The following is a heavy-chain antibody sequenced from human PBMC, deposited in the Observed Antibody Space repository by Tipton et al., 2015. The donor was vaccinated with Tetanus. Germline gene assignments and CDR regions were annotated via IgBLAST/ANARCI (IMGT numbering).Heavy chain of an antibody. V-gene: IGHV4-61*01. CDR1: GGSVRGGSYY. CDR2: ISYSGST. Sequence: TLSLTCTVSGGSVRGGSYYRNWIRQPPGKGLEWIGYISYSGSTNSNYSLKSRITISQDTSNNQFSLKLTSVTAADTAVYYCARANYDFPKKGPFDSWGQGTLAIVSS. J-gene: IGHJ4*02. CDR3: ARANYDFPKKGPFDS. D-gene: IGHD3-3*01.